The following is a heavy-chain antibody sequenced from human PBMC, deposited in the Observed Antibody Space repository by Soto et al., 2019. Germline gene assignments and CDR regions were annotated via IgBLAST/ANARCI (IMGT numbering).Heavy chain of an antibody. J-gene: IGHJ4*01. Sequence: QVQLQESGPGLVKPSQTLSLTCTVSGGSISNGDYYWNWIRQHPEKGLEWIGYINYRGSTFYNPSIKSRIIISVEKSKNQFSLKLSSVTAADTAVYYCARDAPETAPYWGHGTLVTVSS. CDR1: GGSISNGDYY. CDR2: INYRGST. D-gene: IGHD2-2*01. V-gene: IGHV4-31*03. CDR3: ARDAPETAPY.